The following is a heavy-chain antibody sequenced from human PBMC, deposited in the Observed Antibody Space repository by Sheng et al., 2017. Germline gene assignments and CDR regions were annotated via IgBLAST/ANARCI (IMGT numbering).Heavy chain of an antibody. Sequence: QVQLVESGGGVVQPGRSLRLSCAASGFTFSSYAMHWVRQAPGKGLEWVAVISYDGSNKYYADSVKGRFTISRDNSKNTLYLQMNSLRAEDTAVYYCATDFWSGYYLDYWGQGTLVTVSP. CDR1: GFTFSSYA. CDR2: ISYDGSNK. V-gene: IGHV3-30*04. D-gene: IGHD3-3*01. J-gene: IGHJ4*02. CDR3: ATDFWSGYYLDY.